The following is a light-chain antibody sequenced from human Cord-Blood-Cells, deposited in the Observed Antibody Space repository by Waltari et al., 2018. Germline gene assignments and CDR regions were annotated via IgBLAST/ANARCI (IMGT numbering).Light chain of an antibody. CDR3: CSYAGSRV. Sequence: QSALTQPASVSGSPGQSITISCTGTSSDVGSYNLVSWYQQPPGKAPKLMIYEGSTRPSGVSNRFSGSKSGNTASLTISGLQAEDEADYYCCSYAGSRVFGGGTKLTVL. V-gene: IGLV2-23*01. J-gene: IGLJ3*02. CDR1: SSDVGSYNL. CDR2: EGS.